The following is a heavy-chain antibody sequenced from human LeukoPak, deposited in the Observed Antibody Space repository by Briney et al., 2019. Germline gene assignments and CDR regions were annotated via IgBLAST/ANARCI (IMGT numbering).Heavy chain of an antibody. CDR2: IYYSGST. Sequence: SETLSLTCTVSGDSISSSNCYWSWIRQPPGKGLEWIGYIYYSGSTYYNPSLKSRVTISVDTSKNQFSLKLSSVTAADTAVYYCARERHDSSGYYYVTPYYYYMDVWGKGTTVTISS. D-gene: IGHD3-22*01. CDR1: GDSISSSNCY. J-gene: IGHJ6*03. CDR3: ARERHDSSGYYYVTPYYYYMDV. V-gene: IGHV4-61*01.